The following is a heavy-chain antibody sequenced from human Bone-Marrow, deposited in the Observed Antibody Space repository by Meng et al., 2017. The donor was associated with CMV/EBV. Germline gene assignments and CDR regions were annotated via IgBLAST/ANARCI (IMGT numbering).Heavy chain of an antibody. CDR2: INRDGSST. CDR1: GFTFSGYW. Sequence: GGSLRLSCAASGFTFSGYWMHWVRQAPGKGLVWVSRINRDGSSTTYADFVKGRFTISRDNAKNTLSLQMNSLRAEDTAVYYCVRAGEGGMDVWGQGTTVTVSS. CDR3: VRAGEGGMDV. V-gene: IGHV3-74*03. J-gene: IGHJ6*02. D-gene: IGHD3-16*01.